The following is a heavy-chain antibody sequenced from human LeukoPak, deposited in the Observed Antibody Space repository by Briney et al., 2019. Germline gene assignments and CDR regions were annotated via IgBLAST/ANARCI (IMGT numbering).Heavy chain of an antibody. CDR3: AKDRGRSYYYDSSGYSDY. CDR1: GFTISYNY. Sequence: GGSLRLSCAASGFTISYNYMTWVRQAPGKGLEWVSAISGSGGSTYYADSVKGRFTISRDNSKNTLYLQMNSLRAEDTAVYYCAKDRGRSYYYDSSGYSDYWGQGTLVTVSS. J-gene: IGHJ4*02. V-gene: IGHV3-23*01. D-gene: IGHD3-22*01. CDR2: ISGSGGST.